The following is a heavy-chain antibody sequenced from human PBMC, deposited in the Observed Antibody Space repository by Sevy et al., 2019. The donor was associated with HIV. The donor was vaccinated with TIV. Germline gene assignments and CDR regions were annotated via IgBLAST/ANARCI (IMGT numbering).Heavy chain of an antibody. Sequence: SESLSLTCAVYGGSFSGYYWSWIRQPPGKGLEWIGEMNHSGSTNYKPSLKSRVTISVDTSKNQFSLKLSSVTAADTAVYYCARDLSGRSPRAGSNAGIDYWGQGTLVTVSS. CDR2: MNHSGST. J-gene: IGHJ4*02. V-gene: IGHV4-34*01. D-gene: IGHD3-10*01. CDR1: GGSFSGYY. CDR3: ARDLSGRSPRAGSNAGIDY.